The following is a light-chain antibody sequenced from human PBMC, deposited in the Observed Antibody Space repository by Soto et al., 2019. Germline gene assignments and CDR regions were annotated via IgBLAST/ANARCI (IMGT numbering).Light chain of an antibody. CDR3: QQSYSTPPIT. CDR1: QTIRKY. CDR2: TAS. Sequence: IQMTQSPSSLSASVGDSVTITCRASQTIRKYLNWYQQKPRKAPKLLIYTASRLQSGVPSRFNGSGSETDVTLTINNLQPEDFATYYCQQSYSTPPITFGQGTRLEI. J-gene: IGKJ5*01. V-gene: IGKV1-39*01.